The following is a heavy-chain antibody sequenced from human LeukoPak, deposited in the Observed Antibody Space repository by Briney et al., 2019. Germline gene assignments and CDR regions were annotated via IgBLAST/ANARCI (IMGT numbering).Heavy chain of an antibody. J-gene: IGHJ6*04. CDR2: ISGSGGST. CDR1: GFTFSSYA. D-gene: IGHD3-10*02. Sequence: GGSLRLSCAASGFTFSSYAMSWVRQAPGKGLEWVSAISGSGGSTYYADSVKGRFTISRDNAKNSLYLQMNSLRHENTAVYYCAELVITMIGGVWGKGTTVTISS. V-gene: IGHV3-23*01. CDR3: AELVITMIGGV.